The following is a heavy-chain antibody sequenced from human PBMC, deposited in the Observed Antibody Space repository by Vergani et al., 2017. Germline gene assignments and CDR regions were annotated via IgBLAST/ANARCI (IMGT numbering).Heavy chain of an antibody. CDR3: AKNPGISTTRHYYAMDV. V-gene: IGHV3-7*01. CDR2: INQNGSEK. J-gene: IGHJ6*02. Sequence: EVQLVESGGGLVQPGGSLRLSCAASGFIFSHYWMSWVRQAPGKGLEWVANINQNGSEKYYVDSVKGRFTISRDNAKNSLYLQMNSLRAEDTALYYCAKNPGISTTRHYYAMDVWGQGTTVTVSS. D-gene: IGHD1-1*01. CDR1: GFIFSHYW.